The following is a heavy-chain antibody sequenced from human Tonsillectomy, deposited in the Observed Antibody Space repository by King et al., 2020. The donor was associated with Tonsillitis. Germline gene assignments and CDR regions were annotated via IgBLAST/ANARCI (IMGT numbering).Heavy chain of an antibody. D-gene: IGHD3-10*01. CDR1: GFTFSDYY. CDR3: ARDLVFGGGVVDY. Sequence: VQLVESGGGLVKPGGSLRLSCAASGFTFSDYYMTWIRQAPGKGLEWVSYISSSSTYTNYGDSVKGRFIISRDNAKNSLYLQMNSLRAEDTAVYYCARDLVFGGGVVDYWGQGTLVTVSS. V-gene: IGHV3-11*06. CDR2: ISSSSTYT. J-gene: IGHJ4*02.